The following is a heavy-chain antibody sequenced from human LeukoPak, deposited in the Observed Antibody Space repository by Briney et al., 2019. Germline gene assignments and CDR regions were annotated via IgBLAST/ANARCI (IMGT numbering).Heavy chain of an antibody. V-gene: IGHV4-34*01. CDR3: ARKVTYYDFWSGYVTGNFDY. CDR1: GGSFSGYY. D-gene: IGHD3-3*01. J-gene: IGHJ4*02. Sequence: SETLSLTCAVYGGSFSGYYWSWIRQPPGKGLEWIGEINHSGSTNYNPSLKSRVTISVDTSKNQFSLKLSSVTAADTAVYYCARKVTYYDFWSGYVTGNFDYWGQGTLVTVSS. CDR2: INHSGST.